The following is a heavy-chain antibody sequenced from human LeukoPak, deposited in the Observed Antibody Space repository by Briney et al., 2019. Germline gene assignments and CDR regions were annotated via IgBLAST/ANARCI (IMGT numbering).Heavy chain of an antibody. J-gene: IGHJ4*02. V-gene: IGHV4-38-2*01. D-gene: IGHD3-10*01. CDR3: ARTDFLRGKWTHYFDY. CDR1: GYSISSGYY. CDR2: IYHNGST. Sequence: SETLSLTCAVSGYSISSGYYWGWIRQPPGKGLEWIGSIYHNGSTYYNPSLKSRVTISVDTSKNQFSLKLSSVTAADTAVYYCARTDFLRGKWTHYFDYWGQGTLVTVSS.